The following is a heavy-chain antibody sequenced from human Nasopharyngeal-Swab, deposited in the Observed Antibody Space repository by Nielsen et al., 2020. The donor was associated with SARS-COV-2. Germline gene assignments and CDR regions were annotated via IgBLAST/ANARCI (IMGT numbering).Heavy chain of an antibody. V-gene: IGHV1-46*01. CDR2: LNPSGGST. J-gene: IGHJ4*02. Sequence: ASVKVSCKASGYTFTSYYMHWVRQAPVQGLEWMGILNPSGGSTSYAQKFQGRVTMTRDTSTSTVYMELCSLRSEDTAVYYCARGHSRIIVVVPWRKGYFDYWGQGTLVTVSS. D-gene: IGHD2-2*01. CDR3: ARGHSRIIVVVPWRKGYFDY. CDR1: GYTFTSYY.